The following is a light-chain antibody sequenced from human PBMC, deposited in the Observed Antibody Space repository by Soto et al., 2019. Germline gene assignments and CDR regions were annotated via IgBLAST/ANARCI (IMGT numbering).Light chain of an antibody. CDR3: SSYAGSNGYV. Sequence: QSALTQPPSASGSPGQSVTISCTGTSSDVGGYNYVSWYQQHPGKAPKLMIYEVSKRPSGVPDRFSGSKSGNTASLTVSGLQAEDEADYYSSSYAGSNGYVFGTGTKVTVL. CDR1: SSDVGGYNY. J-gene: IGLJ1*01. V-gene: IGLV2-8*01. CDR2: EVS.